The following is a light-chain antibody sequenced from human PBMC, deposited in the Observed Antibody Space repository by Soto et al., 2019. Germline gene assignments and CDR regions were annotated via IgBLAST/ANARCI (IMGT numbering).Light chain of an antibody. CDR3: QHYFALPRT. J-gene: IGKJ4*01. V-gene: IGKV1-33*01. CDR2: DES. CDR1: QDISYY. Sequence: DIQMTQSPSSLSAFVGDRVTITCQASQDISYYLNWYQQKPGKAPKLLIYDESSLESGVPSRFSGGGSGTDFAFTITGLQPEEIATYFCQHYFALPRTFGGGTKVGIK.